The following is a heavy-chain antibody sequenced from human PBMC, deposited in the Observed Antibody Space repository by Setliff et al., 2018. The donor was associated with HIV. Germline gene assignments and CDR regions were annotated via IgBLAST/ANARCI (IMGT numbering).Heavy chain of an antibody. CDR1: GFNFMFFA. V-gene: IGHV3-23*01. CDR2: ISGSNK. CDR3: ARDTLHKDY. D-gene: IGHD4-4*01. J-gene: IGHJ4*02. Sequence: GGSLRLSCTAPGFNFMFFAMSWVRQAPGKGLEWVSGISGSNKYYADSVKGRFTISRDNSKNTLYLQMNSLRAEDTAVYYCARDTLHKDYWGQGTLVTVSS.